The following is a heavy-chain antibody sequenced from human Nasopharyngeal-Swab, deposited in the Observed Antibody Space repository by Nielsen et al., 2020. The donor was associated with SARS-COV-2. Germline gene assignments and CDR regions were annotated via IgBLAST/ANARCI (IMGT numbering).Heavy chain of an antibody. Sequence: GSLRLSCAVHVGSLSAYYWSWVRQPPGKGLEWIGEVVHTGRTNNNPSLQSRVTMSVDTSKNQFSLTLSSVTAADTAVYYCARGGYQLLLRSYYYGMDVWSQGTTVTVSS. J-gene: IGHJ6*02. CDR1: VGSLSAYY. D-gene: IGHD2-2*01. V-gene: IGHV4-34*12. CDR2: VVHTGRT. CDR3: ARGGYQLLLRSYYYGMDV.